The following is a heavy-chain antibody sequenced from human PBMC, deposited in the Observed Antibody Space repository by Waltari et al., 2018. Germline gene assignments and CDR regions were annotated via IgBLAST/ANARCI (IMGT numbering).Heavy chain of an antibody. V-gene: IGHV4-34*01. Sequence: QVQLQQWGAGLLKPSETLSLTCAVYGGSSSGYYWSWFRKPPGAGLEWIGEINHNGSTNYNPSLKSRVTISVDTSKNQFSLKLSSVTAADTAVYYCARGYVLYGSGPDYYYYYMDVWGKGTTVTVSS. J-gene: IGHJ6*03. CDR1: GGSSSGYY. D-gene: IGHD6-19*01. CDR2: INHNGST. CDR3: ARGYVLYGSGPDYYYYYMDV.